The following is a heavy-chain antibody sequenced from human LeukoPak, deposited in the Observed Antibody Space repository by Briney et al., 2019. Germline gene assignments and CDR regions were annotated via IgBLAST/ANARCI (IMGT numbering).Heavy chain of an antibody. J-gene: IGHJ4*02. CDR3: ARGEGSCSGALCRQYLSY. D-gene: IGHD2-15*01. Sequence: PGGSLRLSCAASGFTFSSYSMNWVRQAPGKGLEWVSYISSSSSTIYYADSVKGRFTISRDNAKNSLYLQMNSLRAEDTAVYYCARGEGSCSGALCRQYLSYWGQGTLVTVSS. CDR2: ISSSSSTI. V-gene: IGHV3-48*04. CDR1: GFTFSSYS.